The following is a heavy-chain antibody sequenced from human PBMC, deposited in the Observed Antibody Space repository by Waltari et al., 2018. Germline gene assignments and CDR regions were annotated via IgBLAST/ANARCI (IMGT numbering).Heavy chain of an antibody. CDR3: AKDLGDRWGLFDY. V-gene: IGHV3-23*04. J-gene: IGHJ4*02. CDR1: GFTFGSYA. D-gene: IGHD3-16*01. CDR2: ITASGATT. Sequence: EVQLVDSGGGLVQPGGSLRISCAASGFTFGSYAMSWVRQSPGKGLEWGSMITASGATTYYADSVKGRFIISRDKSKNTLFLQMNSLRAEDTAVYYCAKDLGDRWGLFDYWGQGTLVTVSS.